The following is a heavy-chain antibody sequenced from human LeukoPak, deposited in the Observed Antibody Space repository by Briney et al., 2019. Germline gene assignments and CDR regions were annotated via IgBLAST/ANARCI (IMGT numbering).Heavy chain of an antibody. V-gene: IGHV3-48*04. Sequence: GGSLRLSCAASGFTFSSYSMYWIRQAPGKGLEWISYISSSSPTIYYADSVKGRFTISRDNAKDSLYLQMNSLRAEDTAVYYCVRDKYPTTVQDAFDIWGQGTMVTVSS. CDR1: GFTFSSYS. CDR2: ISSSSPTI. J-gene: IGHJ3*02. CDR3: VRDKYPTTVQDAFDI. D-gene: IGHD4-17*01.